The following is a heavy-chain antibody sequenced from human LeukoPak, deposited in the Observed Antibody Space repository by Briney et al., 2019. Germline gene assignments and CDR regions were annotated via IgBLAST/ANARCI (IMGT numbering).Heavy chain of an antibody. D-gene: IGHD5-12*01. CDR1: GYTFTDYY. CDR3: ARDSGSLLLDY. J-gene: IGHJ4*02. Sequence: GASVKVSCKASGYTFTDYYMHWVRQAPGQGLEWMGWINPSSGGTNYAQKFQGRVTVTRDTSISTAYMELSRLRSDDTAVYYCARDSGSLLLDYWGQGTLVTVSS. V-gene: IGHV1-2*02. CDR2: INPSSGGT.